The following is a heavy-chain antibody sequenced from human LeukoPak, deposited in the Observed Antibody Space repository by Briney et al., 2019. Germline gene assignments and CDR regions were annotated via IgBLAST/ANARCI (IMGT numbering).Heavy chain of an antibody. CDR2: IIPILGIA. V-gene: IGHV1-69*04. CDR1: GGTFSSYA. J-gene: IGHJ6*03. CDR3: ARVESNLRFLEWLSLPTRQAGAYYYMDV. D-gene: IGHD3-3*01. Sequence: GSSVKVSCKASGGTFSSYAISWVRQAPGQGLEWMGRIIPILGIANYAQKFQGRVTITADKSTSTAYMELSSLRSEDTAVYYCARVESNLRFLEWLSLPTRQAGAYYYMDVWGKGTTVTVSS.